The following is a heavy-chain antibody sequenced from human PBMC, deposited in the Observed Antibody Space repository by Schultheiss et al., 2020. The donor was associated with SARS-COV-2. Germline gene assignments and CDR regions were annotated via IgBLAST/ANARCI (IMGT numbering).Heavy chain of an antibody. D-gene: IGHD4-17*01. Sequence: GGSLRLSCAASGFTFSSYAIHWVRQAPGKGLEWVAVISYDGSNKYYADSVKGRFTISRDNSKNTLYLQMNSLRAEDTAVYYCARDQIESGLEDGDYGMVIDYWGQGTLVTVSS. V-gene: IGHV3-30*01. CDR2: ISYDGSNK. CDR1: GFTFSSYA. CDR3: ARDQIESGLEDGDYGMVIDY. J-gene: IGHJ4*02.